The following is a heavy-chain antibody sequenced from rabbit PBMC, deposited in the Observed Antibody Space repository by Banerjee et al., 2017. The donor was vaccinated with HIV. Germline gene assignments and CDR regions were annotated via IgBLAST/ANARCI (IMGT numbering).Heavy chain of an antibody. CDR2: IYGGSSST. CDR1: GFSFSSTYY. CDR3: ARDDNIVGGYDFNL. V-gene: IGHV1S40*01. D-gene: IGHD2-1*01. J-gene: IGHJ4*01. Sequence: QSLEESGGDLVKPGASLTLTCTASGFSFSSTYYMAWVRQAPGKGLEWIGCIYGGSSSTYYATWAKGRFTISKTSSTTVTLQMTSLTAADTATYFCARDDNIVGGYDFNLWGPGTLVTVS.